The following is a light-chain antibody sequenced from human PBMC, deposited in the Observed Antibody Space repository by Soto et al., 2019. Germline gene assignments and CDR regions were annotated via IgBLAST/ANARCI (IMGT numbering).Light chain of an antibody. Sequence: DIRWIQTPCTRSASVRGRVTVTFRARQIISSWLAWYQQKPGKAPKLLVYKASSLESGVPSMFSGSGSGAEFILISSRLPSEDAVSYYCQPYNSYSTFGQGTKVDIK. CDR3: QPYNSYST. CDR2: KAS. CDR1: QIISSW. J-gene: IGKJ1*01. V-gene: IGKV1-5*03.